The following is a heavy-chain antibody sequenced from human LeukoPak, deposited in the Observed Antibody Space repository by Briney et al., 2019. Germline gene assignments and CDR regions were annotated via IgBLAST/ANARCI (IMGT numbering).Heavy chain of an antibody. D-gene: IGHD3-22*01. V-gene: IGHV4-59*01. CDR3: AKSTMYYYDSSGYYYH. CDR2: IYYSGST. CDR1: GGSISSYY. Sequence: SETLSLTCTVSGGSISSYYWSWIRQPPGKGLEWIGYIYYSGSTNYNPSLKSRVTISVDTSKNQFSLKLSSVTAADTAVYYCAKSTMYYYDSSGYYYHWGQGTLVTVSS. J-gene: IGHJ5*02.